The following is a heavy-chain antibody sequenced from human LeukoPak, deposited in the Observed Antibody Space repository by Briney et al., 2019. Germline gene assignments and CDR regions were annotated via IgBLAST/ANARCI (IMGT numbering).Heavy chain of an antibody. V-gene: IGHV4-61*01. Sequence: SETLSLTCTVSGGSVSSGSYYWSWIRQPPGKGLEWIGYIYYSGSAKYNPSLKSRVTISVDTSKNQFSLKLASVTAADTAVYYCARGFGDWGLSWFDPWGQGTLVTVSS. CDR2: IYYSGSA. D-gene: IGHD3-10*01. CDR1: GGSVSSGSYY. CDR3: ARGFGDWGLSWFDP. J-gene: IGHJ5*02.